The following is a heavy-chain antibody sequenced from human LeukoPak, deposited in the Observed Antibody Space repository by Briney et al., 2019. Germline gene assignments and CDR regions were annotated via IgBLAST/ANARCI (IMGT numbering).Heavy chain of an antibody. V-gene: IGHV3-30*03. D-gene: IGHD3-16*01. Sequence: GGSLRLSCTASGFTFSTYGMHWVRQAPGKGLEWVTLISYDGSTKYYSDSVKGRFTLSRDNAKNTLYLQMNSLRAEDTAVYYCARGGVDYWGQGTLVTVSS. CDR1: GFTFSTYG. CDR3: ARGGVDY. J-gene: IGHJ4*02. CDR2: ISYDGSTK.